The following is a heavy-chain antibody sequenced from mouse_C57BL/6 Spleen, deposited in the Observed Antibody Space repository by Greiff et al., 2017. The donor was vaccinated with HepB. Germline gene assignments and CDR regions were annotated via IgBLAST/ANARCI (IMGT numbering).Heavy chain of an antibody. CDR2: TNPTNGRT. V-gene: IGHV1S81*02. CDR3: ARIKKIVATYFDY. D-gene: IGHD1-1*01. Sequence: VQLQQSGAELVKAGASVKMSCKASGYTFTSYWMHWVKQRLGQGLEWFAETNPTNGRTYYTEKFKSKATLTVDKSSSTAYMLLRGPTCEDSAVYYCARIKKIVATYFDYWGQGTTLTVSS. CDR1: GYTFTSYW. J-gene: IGHJ2*01.